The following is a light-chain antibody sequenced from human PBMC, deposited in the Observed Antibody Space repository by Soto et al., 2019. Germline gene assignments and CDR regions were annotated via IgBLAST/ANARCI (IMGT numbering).Light chain of an antibody. CDR3: SSYTSSYVV. J-gene: IGLJ2*01. CDR2: YVS. CDR1: SSDVGGYNY. V-gene: IGLV2-14*01. Sequence: QSALTQPASVSGSPGQSITISCTGTSSDVGGYNYVSWYQQHPGKAPKLMIFYVSNRPSGVSNRFSGSKSGNTASLTISGLQAEDEADYYCSSYTSSYVVFGGGTKLTVL.